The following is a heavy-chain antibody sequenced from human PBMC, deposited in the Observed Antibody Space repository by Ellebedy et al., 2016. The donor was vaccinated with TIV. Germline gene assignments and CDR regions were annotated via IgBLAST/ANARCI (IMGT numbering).Heavy chain of an antibody. CDR2: ISYTGST. J-gene: IGHJ5*01. CDR3: ARAASGWGDVYALDP. V-gene: IGHV4-59*08. CDR1: GGSVSSFY. D-gene: IGHD6-19*01. Sequence: MPSETLSLTCTVSGGSVSSFYWTWIRQPPGRGLEPIGYISYTGSTNYSPSLKSRVTISIDTSKNQFSLNLTSVTAADTAVYFCARAASGWGDVYALDPWGQGTLVTVSS.